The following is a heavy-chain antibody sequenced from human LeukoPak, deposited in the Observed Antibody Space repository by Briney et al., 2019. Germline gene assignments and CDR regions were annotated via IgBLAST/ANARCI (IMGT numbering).Heavy chain of an antibody. Sequence: SETLSLTCTVSGGSVSSSGSYWSWIRQPPGKGLEWFAYIYYSGSTTYNPSLKSRVIISVDTSKNQFSLKLSSVTAADTAVYYCARVKGSGYYYVFDYWGQGTLVTVSS. CDR2: IYYSGST. V-gene: IGHV4-61*08. CDR3: ARVKGSGYYYVFDY. D-gene: IGHD3-22*01. J-gene: IGHJ4*02. CDR1: GGSVSSSGSY.